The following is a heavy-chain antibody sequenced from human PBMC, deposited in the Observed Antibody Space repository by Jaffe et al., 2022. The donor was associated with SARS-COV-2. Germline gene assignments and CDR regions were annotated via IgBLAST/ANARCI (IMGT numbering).Heavy chain of an antibody. D-gene: IGHD6-19*01. CDR1: GFTFSSYG. V-gene: IGHV3-33*01. Sequence: QVQLVESGGGVVQPGRSLRLSCAASGFTFSSYGMHWVRQAPGKGLEWVAVIWYDGSNKYYADSVKGRFTISRDNSKNTLYLQMNSLRAEDTAVYYCARERIAVAGGMDVWGQGTTVTVSS. J-gene: IGHJ6*02. CDR2: IWYDGSNK. CDR3: ARERIAVAGGMDV.